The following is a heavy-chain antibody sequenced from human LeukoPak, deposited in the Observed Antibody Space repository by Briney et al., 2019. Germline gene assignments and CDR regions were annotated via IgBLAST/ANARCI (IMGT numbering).Heavy chain of an antibody. V-gene: IGHV5-51*01. CDR2: IYPGDSDT. J-gene: IGHJ4*02. D-gene: IGHD2-2*01. CDR1: GYSFTSYW. CDR3: ARRSKGYRSSTSCYPPDY. Sequence: GESLKISCKGSGYSFTSYWIGWVRQMPGKGLEWMGIIYPGDSDTRYSPSFQGQVTISADKSISTAYLQWSSLKASDTAMYYCARRSKGYRSSTSCYPPDYWGQGTLVTVSS.